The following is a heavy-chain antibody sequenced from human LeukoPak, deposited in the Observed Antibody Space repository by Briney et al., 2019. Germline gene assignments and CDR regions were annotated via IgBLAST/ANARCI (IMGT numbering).Heavy chain of an antibody. J-gene: IGHJ4*02. CDR2: ISSSGSTI. D-gene: IGHD3-3*01. CDR3: ARDVTIFGVVIGRGFDY. V-gene: IGHV3-11*04. CDR1: GFTFSDYY. Sequence: KSGGSLRLSCAASGFTFSDYYMSWIRQAPGKGLEWASYISSSGSTIYYADSVKGRFTISRDNAKNSLYLQMNSLRAEDTAVYYCARDVTIFGVVIGRGFDYWGQGTLVTVSS.